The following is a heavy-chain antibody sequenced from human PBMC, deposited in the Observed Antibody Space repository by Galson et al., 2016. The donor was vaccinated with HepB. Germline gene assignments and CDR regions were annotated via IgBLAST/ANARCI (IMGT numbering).Heavy chain of an antibody. D-gene: IGHD3-16*01. CDR1: GFTFSSYA. Sequence: SLRLSCAASGFTFSSYAMSWVRQAPGKGLEWVSAISSSGGTIKYTDSVKGRFSVSRDNAKNSLYLQMNSLRTDDTAVYYCATLSCPRNVCRGRYFDFWGQGTLVTVSS. CDR2: ISSSGGTI. J-gene: IGHJ4*02. CDR3: ATLSCPRNVCRGRYFDF. V-gene: IGHV3-23*01.